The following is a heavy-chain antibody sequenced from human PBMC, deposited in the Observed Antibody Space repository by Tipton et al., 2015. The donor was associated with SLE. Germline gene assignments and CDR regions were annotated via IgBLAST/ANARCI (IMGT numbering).Heavy chain of an antibody. J-gene: IGHJ4*02. Sequence: TLSLTCTVSGGSTSSSSYYWGWIRQPPGKGLEWIGSIYYSGSTYYNPSLKSRVTISVDTSKNQFSLKLSSVTAADTAVYYCARNGCSGGSCYPFDYWGQGTLATVSS. CDR2: IYYSGST. CDR1: GGSTSSSSYY. V-gene: IGHV4-39*07. D-gene: IGHD2-15*01. CDR3: ARNGCSGGSCYPFDY.